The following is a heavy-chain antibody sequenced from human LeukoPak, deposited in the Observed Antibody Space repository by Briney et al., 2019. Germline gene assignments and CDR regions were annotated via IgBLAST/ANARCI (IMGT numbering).Heavy chain of an antibody. Sequence: GGSLRLSCVASGFTFSSYAMHWVRQAPGKGLEWVTVISYDGSNKYYADSVKGRFTISRDNSKNTLYLQMNSLRAEDTAVYYCARAGQYYYYYYYMDVWGKGTTVTVSS. V-gene: IGHV3-30*04. CDR3: ARAGQYYYYYYYMDV. CDR1: GFTFSSYA. J-gene: IGHJ6*03. CDR2: ISYDGSNK.